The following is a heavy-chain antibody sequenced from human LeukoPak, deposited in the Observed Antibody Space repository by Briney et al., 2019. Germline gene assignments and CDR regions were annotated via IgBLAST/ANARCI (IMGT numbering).Heavy chain of an antibody. V-gene: IGHV4-30-4*08. J-gene: IGHJ5*02. CDR3: ARAPFDCCSTSCYGIGDWFHP. D-gene: IGHD2-2*01. CDR1: GGSISSGDYY. CDR2: IYYSGST. Sequence: PSQTMSLTCTVSGGSISSGDYYWSWIRQPPGRGLEWNEYIYYSGSTYYNPSPKSRVTISVDTSKNQFSLKLSSVTAADTAVYYCARAPFDCCSTSCYGIGDWFHPWGQGTLVTVSS.